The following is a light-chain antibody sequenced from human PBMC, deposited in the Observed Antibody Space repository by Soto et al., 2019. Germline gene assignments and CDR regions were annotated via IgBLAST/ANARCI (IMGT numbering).Light chain of an antibody. V-gene: IGKV1-5*01. CDR3: QQYNSYSWT. CDR2: DAS. CDR1: QSISYW. J-gene: IGKJ1*01. Sequence: DIQMTQSPSTLSASVGDRVIITCRSSQSISYWLAWYQQKPGKAPKVLIYDASTLQSGVPSRFSGSGFGTEFTLTLTSLQPDDFATYYCQQYNSYSWTFGQGTKVEIK.